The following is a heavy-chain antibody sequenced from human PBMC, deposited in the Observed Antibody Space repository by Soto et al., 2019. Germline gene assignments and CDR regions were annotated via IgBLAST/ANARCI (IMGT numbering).Heavy chain of an antibody. V-gene: IGHV3-15*01. CDR3: TTGAFYDILTGYYIFDY. D-gene: IGHD3-9*01. Sequence: GGSLRLSCAASGFTFSNAWMSWVRQAPGKGLEWVGRIKRKTDGGTTDYAAPVKGRFTISRDDSKNTLYLQMNSLKTEDTAVYYCTTGAFYDILTGYYIFDYWGQGTLVTVSS. CDR2: IKRKTDGGTT. J-gene: IGHJ4*02. CDR1: GFTFSNAW.